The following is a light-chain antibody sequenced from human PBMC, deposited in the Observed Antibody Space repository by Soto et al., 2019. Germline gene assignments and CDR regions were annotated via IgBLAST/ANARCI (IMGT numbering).Light chain of an antibody. Sequence: SYELSQPLSVSVALGQTARITCGGDNIGSKHVHWYQQRPGQAPVVVIYRDTNRPSGIPERFSGSNSENTATLTITRAQAWDEADYYCQVWDSSTVVFGGGTKLTVL. J-gene: IGLJ2*01. V-gene: IGLV3-9*01. CDR2: RDT. CDR1: NIGSKH. CDR3: QVWDSSTVV.